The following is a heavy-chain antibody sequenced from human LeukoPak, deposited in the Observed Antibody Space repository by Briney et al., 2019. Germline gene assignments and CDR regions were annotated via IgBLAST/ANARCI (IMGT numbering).Heavy chain of an antibody. CDR2: INPNSGGT. V-gene: IGHV1-2*02. CDR3: ARIETTISYYYYGMDV. J-gene: IGHJ6*02. CDR1: GYTFTGYY. D-gene: IGHD1-14*01. Sequence: ASVKVSCKASGYTFTGYYMHWVRQAPGQGLEWMGWINPNSGGTNYAQKFQGRVTMTRDTSISTAYMELSRPRSDDTAVYYCARIETTISYYYYGMDVWGQGTTVTVSS.